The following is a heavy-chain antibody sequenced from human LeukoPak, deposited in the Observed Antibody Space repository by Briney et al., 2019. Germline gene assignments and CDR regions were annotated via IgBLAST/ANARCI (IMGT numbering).Heavy chain of an antibody. V-gene: IGHV3-23*01. CDR3: AKRGSYFGGFDY. CDR1: GFAFSNYD. CDR2: ITGTGGST. D-gene: IGHD3-10*01. J-gene: IGHJ4*02. Sequence: GGSLRLSCAASGFAFSNYDMSWVSQAPGKGLEWVSAITGTGGSTYYADSVKGRFTISRDNSKNTLSLQMDSLRVEDTALYYCAKRGSYFGGFDYWGQGTLLTVPS.